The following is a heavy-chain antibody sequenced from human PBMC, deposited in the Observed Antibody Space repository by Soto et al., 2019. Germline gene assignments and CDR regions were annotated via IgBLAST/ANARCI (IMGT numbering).Heavy chain of an antibody. V-gene: IGHV1-69*13. J-gene: IGHJ5*02. CDR3: ARDLPGYSSAPMFYP. CDR1: GGTFSSYA. D-gene: IGHD6-25*01. CDR2: IIPIFGTA. Sequence: SVKVSCKASGGTFSSYAICWVRQAPGQGLEWMGGIIPIFGTANYAQKFQGRVTITADESTSTAYMELSSLRSEDTAVYYCARDLPGYSSAPMFYPWCQGSLVTISS.